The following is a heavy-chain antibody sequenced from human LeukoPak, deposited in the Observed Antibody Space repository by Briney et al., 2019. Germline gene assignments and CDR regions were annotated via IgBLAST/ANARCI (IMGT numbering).Heavy chain of an antibody. D-gene: IGHD3-3*01. Sequence: GGSLRLSCAASGFTFSSCGMHWVRQAPGKGLEWVAVIWYDGSNKYYADSVKGRFTISRDNSKNTLYLQMNSLRAEDTAVYYCAKDLVSDFWSGSDNDAFDIWGQGTMVTVSS. CDR3: AKDLVSDFWSGSDNDAFDI. J-gene: IGHJ3*02. CDR1: GFTFSSCG. CDR2: IWYDGSNK. V-gene: IGHV3-33*06.